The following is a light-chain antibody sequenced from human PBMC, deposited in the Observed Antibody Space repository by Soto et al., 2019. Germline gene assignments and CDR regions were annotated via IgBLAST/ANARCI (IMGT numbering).Light chain of an antibody. V-gene: IGLV2-8*01. CDR3: SSYAGSNNWV. Sequence: QSVLTQSPSASGSPGQSVTISCTGSSSDVGNYKYVSWYQQHPGKAPKLMIYEVSKRPSGVPDRFSGSKSGNTASPTVSGLQAEDAADYYCSSYAGSNNWVFGGGTKLTVL. J-gene: IGLJ3*02. CDR2: EVS. CDR1: SSDVGNYKY.